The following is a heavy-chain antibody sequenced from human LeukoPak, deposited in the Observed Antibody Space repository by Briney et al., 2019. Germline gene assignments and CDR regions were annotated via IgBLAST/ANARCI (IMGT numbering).Heavy chain of an antibody. V-gene: IGHV1-69*05. Sequence: GASVKVSCKASGGTFSSYAISWVRQAPGQGLEWMGGIIPIFGTANYAQKFQGRVTITTDESTSTAYMELSSLRPEDTAVYYCARGVRDGYNWRYFDYWGQGTLVTVSS. CDR1: GGTFSSYA. J-gene: IGHJ4*02. D-gene: IGHD5-24*01. CDR2: IIPIFGTA. CDR3: ARGVRDGYNWRYFDY.